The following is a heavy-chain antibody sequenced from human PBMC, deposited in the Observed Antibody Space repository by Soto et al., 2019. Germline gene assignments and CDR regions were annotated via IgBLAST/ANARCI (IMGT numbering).Heavy chain of an antibody. Sequence: SQTLSLTCVISGDSVSSSSVAWNWVRQSPSRGLEWLGRTYYRSRWYSDFAVSVRGRIVINADTSKNQFSLQLNSVTPEDTAVYFCARSEEDSDYYYYGLDVWDQGTTVTVSS. CDR2: TYYRSRWYS. D-gene: IGHD2-15*01. V-gene: IGHV6-1*01. CDR3: ARSEEDSDYYYYGLDV. J-gene: IGHJ6*02. CDR1: GDSVSSSSVA.